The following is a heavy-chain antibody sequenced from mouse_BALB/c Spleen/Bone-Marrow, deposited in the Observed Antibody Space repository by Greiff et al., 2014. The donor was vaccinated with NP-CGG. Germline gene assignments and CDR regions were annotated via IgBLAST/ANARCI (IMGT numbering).Heavy chain of an antibody. CDR1: GYTFTSYW. CDR2: IYPGSGST. J-gene: IGHJ3*01. CDR3: AIWFPFAY. V-gene: IGHV1S22*01. Sequence: LQQSGSELVRPGAPVKLSCKASGYTFTSYWMHWVKQRPGQGLEWIGNIYPGSGSTNYDEKFKSKATLTVDTSSSTAYMQLSSLTSEDSAVYYCAIWFPFAYWGQGTLVTVSA. D-gene: IGHD2-2*01.